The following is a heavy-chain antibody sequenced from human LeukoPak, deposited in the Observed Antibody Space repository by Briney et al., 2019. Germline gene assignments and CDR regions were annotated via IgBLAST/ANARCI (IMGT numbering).Heavy chain of an antibody. Sequence: GASVKVSCKASGGTFSSYAISWVRQAPGQGLEWMGRIIPILGIANYAQKFQGRVTITADKSTSTAYMELSSLRSEDTAVYYCARGIRERTYSSNWYDDYWGQGTLVTVSS. V-gene: IGHV1-69*04. D-gene: IGHD6-13*01. J-gene: IGHJ4*02. CDR3: ARGIRERTYSSNWYDDY. CDR1: GGTFSSYA. CDR2: IIPILGIA.